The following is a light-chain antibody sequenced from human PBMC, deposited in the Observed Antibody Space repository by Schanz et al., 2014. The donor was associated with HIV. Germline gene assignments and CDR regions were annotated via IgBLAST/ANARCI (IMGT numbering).Light chain of an antibody. CDR3: CSYAGSSTYVV. Sequence: QSALTQPASLSGSPGQSITISCTGTSSDVGGYKFVSWYQQHPGKPPKLMIYDVNNRPSGVSNRFSGSKSGNTASLTISGLQAEDEADYYCCSYAGSSTYVVFGGGTKLTVL. CDR1: SSDVGGYKF. J-gene: IGLJ2*01. V-gene: IGLV2-23*02. CDR2: DVN.